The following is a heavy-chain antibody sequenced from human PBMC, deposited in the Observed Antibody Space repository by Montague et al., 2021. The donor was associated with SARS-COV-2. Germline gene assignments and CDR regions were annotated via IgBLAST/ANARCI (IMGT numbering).Heavy chain of an antibody. V-gene: IGHV4-30-4*01. D-gene: IGHD2-8*02. CDR3: ARIGGWSGGY. CDR1: GGSISSGDYY. Sequence: TLSLTCTVSGGSISSGDYYWNWIRQPPGKGLEWIGYTYNRDRTNYXSFLERRISISVDTSRNQLSLRLSSVTAADTAVYYCARIGGWSGGYWSQGTLVTISS. J-gene: IGHJ4*02. CDR2: TYNRDRT.